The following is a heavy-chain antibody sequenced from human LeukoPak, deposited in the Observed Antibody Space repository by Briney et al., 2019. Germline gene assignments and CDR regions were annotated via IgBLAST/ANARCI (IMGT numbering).Heavy chain of an antibody. D-gene: IGHD3-22*01. CDR3: ARGRYDSSGYCFDY. CDR1: GFTFSSYD. V-gene: IGHV3-13*01. CDR2: IGTAGDT. Sequence: PGGSLRLSCAASGFTFSSYDMHWVRQATGKGLEWVSAIGTAGDTYYPGSVKGRFTISRENAKNSLYLQMNSLRAADTAVYYCARGRYDSSGYCFDYWGQGTLVTVSS. J-gene: IGHJ4*02.